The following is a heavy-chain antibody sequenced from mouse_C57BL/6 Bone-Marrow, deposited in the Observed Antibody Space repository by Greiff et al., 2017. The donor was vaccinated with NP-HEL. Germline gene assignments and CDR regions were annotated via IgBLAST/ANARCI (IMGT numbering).Heavy chain of an antibody. CDR2: ISNLAYSI. J-gene: IGHJ4*01. D-gene: IGHD1-1*01. CDR3: ARHQVRFITTVVAGGAMDY. CDR1: GFTFSDYG. V-gene: IGHV5-15*01. Sequence: EVKVVESGGGLVQPGGSLKLSCAASGFTFSDYGMAWVRQAPRKGPEWVAFISNLAYSIYYADTVTGRFTISRENAKNTLYLEMSSLRSEDTAMYYCARHQVRFITTVVAGGAMDYWGQGTSVTVSS.